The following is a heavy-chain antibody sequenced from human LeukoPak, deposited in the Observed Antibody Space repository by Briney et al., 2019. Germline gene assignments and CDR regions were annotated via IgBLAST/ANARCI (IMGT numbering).Heavy chain of an antibody. CDR3: ARDLVGIAAAGEGYFDY. CDR1: GFIFSRYS. Sequence: PGGSLRLSCAASGFIFSRYSMNWVRQAPGKGLEWVSSISSSSSYIYYADSVKGRFTISRDSAKSSLFLQMNTLRADDTAVYYCARDLVGIAAAGEGYFDYWGQGTPVTVSS. D-gene: IGHD6-13*01. J-gene: IGHJ4*02. CDR2: ISSSSSYI. V-gene: IGHV3-21*01.